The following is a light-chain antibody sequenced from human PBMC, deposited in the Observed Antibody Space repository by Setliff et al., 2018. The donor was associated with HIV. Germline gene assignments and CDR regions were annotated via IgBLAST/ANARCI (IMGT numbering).Light chain of an antibody. CDR2: SSD. Sequence: QSVLTQPPSASGTPGQRVTISCSGSSSNIGSNTVNWYQQLPGTAPKLLIYSSDQRPSGVPDRFSGSKSGTSASLAISGLQSEDEADYYCAAWDDSLRVVFGGGTK. V-gene: IGLV1-44*01. CDR3: AAWDDSLRVV. CDR1: SSNIGSNT. J-gene: IGLJ2*01.